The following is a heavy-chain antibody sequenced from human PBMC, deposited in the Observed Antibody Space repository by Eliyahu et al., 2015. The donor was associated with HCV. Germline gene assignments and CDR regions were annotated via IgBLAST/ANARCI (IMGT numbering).Heavy chain of an antibody. V-gene: IGHV3-30*03. D-gene: IGHD2-21*01. J-gene: IGHJ4*02. CDR3: ARDARCCGGDYYDY. CDR1: GFTFSRYA. Sequence: QVQLVESGGGVVQPGRSLRLSCAASGFTFSRYAXHWVRQAPGKGLEWVAIISYDESHKYXADSVKGRFTISRDNPKNTVYLQMNSLRPEDTAVYYCARDARCCGGDYYDYWGQGALVTVSS. CDR2: ISYDESHK.